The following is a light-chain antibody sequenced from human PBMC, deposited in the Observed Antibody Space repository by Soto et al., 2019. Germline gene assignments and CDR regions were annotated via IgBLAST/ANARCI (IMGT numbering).Light chain of an antibody. J-gene: IGKJ5*01. CDR2: DAS. CDR3: QQYYRSSIT. CDR1: QSLNNY. V-gene: IGKV1-5*01. Sequence: DIQMTQSPSTLSASVGDRVTITCRASQSLNNYLAWYQQKPGKAPKLLIYDASTLERGVPSRFSGTGSGTEFTLTISSLQHDDFEPYYCQQYYRSSITLGHGTRLE.